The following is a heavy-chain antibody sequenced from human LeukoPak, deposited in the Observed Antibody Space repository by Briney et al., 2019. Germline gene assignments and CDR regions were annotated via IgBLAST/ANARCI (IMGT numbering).Heavy chain of an antibody. V-gene: IGHV4-59*01. J-gene: IGHJ4*02. D-gene: IGHD1-26*01. CDR2: IYYSGST. CDR1: GGSISSYY. Sequence: SETLSLTCTVSGGSISSYYWSWIRQPPGRGLEWIGYIYYSGSTNYNPSLKSRVSISVDTSKDQFSLKLSSVTAADTAVYYCARAQWELGLDYWGQGTLVTVSS. CDR3: ARAQWELGLDY.